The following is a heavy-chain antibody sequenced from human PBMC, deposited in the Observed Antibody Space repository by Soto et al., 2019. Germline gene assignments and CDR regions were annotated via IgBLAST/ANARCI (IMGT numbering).Heavy chain of an antibody. J-gene: IGHJ4*02. Sequence: QVQLQESGPGLVKPSETLSLTCTVSGGSISSYYWSWIRQSPGKGLEWIGYIYYSGSTKYNPSLKSRVTISVDTSKKQFSLKLSSVTAADMAVYYCARGRGDTAMAWYYWGQGTLVTVSS. CDR1: GGSISSYY. V-gene: IGHV4-59*01. CDR3: ARGRGDTAMAWYY. CDR2: IYYSGST. D-gene: IGHD5-18*01.